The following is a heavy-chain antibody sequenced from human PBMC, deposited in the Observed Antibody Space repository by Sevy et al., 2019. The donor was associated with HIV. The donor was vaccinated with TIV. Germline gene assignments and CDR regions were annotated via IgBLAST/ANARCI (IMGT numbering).Heavy chain of an antibody. CDR2: INHSRST. CDR1: GGSFSGYY. J-gene: IGHJ4*02. CDR3: ARGLAGYSSGWYDY. V-gene: IGHV4-34*01. Sequence: SETLSLTCAVYGGSFSGYYWSWIRQPPGKGLEWIGEINHSRSTNYNPSLKSRVTISVDTSKNQFSLKLSSVTAADTAVYYCARGLAGYSSGWYDYWGQGTLVTVSS. D-gene: IGHD6-19*01.